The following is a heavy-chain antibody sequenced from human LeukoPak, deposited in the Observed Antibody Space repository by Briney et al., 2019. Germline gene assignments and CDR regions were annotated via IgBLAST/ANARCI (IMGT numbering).Heavy chain of an antibody. V-gene: IGHV1-46*01. Sequence: ASVKVSCKASGYPFTKFYMHWVRQAPGHGLEWMGLMSPNGDSTLYSQKFQGRVTMTRDTSTSTDYMELSSLRSEDTAVYYCAREGRILLMVYASYYFDYWGQGTLVTVSS. CDR2: MSPNGDST. D-gene: IGHD2-8*01. J-gene: IGHJ4*02. CDR1: GYPFTKFY. CDR3: AREGRILLMVYASYYFDY.